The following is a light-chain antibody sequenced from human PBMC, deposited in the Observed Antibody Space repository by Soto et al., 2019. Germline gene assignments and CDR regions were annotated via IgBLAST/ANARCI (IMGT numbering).Light chain of an antibody. CDR1: QTVLYSSNNKNH. Sequence: DIVMTQSPDSLSVSLGERATINCESSQTVLYSSNNKNHLAWYQQRPGQPPKLLFSWASTRESGVPDRFSASGSGTDFTLSIGSLQAEDVAVYYCQQYYSTPRTFGQGTKVEIK. CDR3: QQYYSTPRT. J-gene: IGKJ1*01. CDR2: WAS. V-gene: IGKV4-1*01.